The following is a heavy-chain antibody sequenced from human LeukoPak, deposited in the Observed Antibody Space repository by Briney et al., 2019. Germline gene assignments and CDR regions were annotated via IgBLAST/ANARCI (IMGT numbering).Heavy chain of an antibody. CDR3: ARRGQLWSWLWRWFDP. J-gene: IGHJ5*02. V-gene: IGHV4-39*07. Sequence: SETLSLTCTVSGGSISSSNYYWSWIRQPPGKGLEWIGEINHSGSTNYNPSLKSRVTISVDTSKNQFSLKLSSVTAADTAVYYCARRGQLWSWLWRWFDPWGQGTLVTVSS. CDR1: GGSISSSNYY. D-gene: IGHD5-18*01. CDR2: INHSGST.